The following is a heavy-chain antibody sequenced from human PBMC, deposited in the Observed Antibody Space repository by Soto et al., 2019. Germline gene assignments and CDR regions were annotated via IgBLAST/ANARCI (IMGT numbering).Heavy chain of an antibody. D-gene: IGHD6-19*01. J-gene: IGHJ4*02. CDR3: ARLGSSGWSPDF. CDR2: IFYSGSTTY. V-gene: IGHV4-59*11. Sequence: QVQLQASGPGLVKPSDTLSLNCTVSGGSISGHYWIWIRQPPGEGMEWIGYIFYSGSTTYNNNPSLKSRVTISLETSNNQFALSLSSVSAGDTAVYYCARLGSSGWSPDFWGEGTLVTVSS. CDR1: GGSISGHY.